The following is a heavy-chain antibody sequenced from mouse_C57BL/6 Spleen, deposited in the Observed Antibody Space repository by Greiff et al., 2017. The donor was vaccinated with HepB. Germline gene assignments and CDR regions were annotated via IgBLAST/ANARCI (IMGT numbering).Heavy chain of an antibody. V-gene: IGHV1-15*01. J-gene: IGHJ3*01. CDR2: IDPETGGT. D-gene: IGHD2-5*01. CDR3: TRGGYYSNSWFAY. CDR1: GYTFTDYE. Sequence: VQLQQSGAELVRPGASVTLSCKASGYTFTDYEMHWVKQTPVHGLEWIGAIDPETGGTAYNQKFKGKAILTADKSSSTAYMELRSLTSEDSAVYYCTRGGYYSNSWFAYWGQGTLVTVSA.